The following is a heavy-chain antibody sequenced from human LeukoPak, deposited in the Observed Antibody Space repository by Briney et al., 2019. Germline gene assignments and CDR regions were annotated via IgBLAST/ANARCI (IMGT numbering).Heavy chain of an antibody. V-gene: IGHV1-69*05. J-gene: IGHJ5*02. D-gene: IGHD5-18*01. Sequence: GSSVKVSCKASGGTFSSYAISWVRQAPGQGLEWMGRIIPIFGTANYAQKFQGRVTITTDESTSTAYMELSSLRSEDTAVYYCARDQPGHRYGLSWFDPRGQGTLVTVSS. CDR3: ARDQPGHRYGLSWFDP. CDR2: IIPIFGTA. CDR1: GGTFSSYA.